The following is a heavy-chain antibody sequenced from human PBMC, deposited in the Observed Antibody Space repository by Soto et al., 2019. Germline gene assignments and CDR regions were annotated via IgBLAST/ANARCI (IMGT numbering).Heavy chain of an antibody. V-gene: IGHV4-59*01. J-gene: IGHJ4*02. CDR2: IYFRGTT. Sequence: SETLSLTCTVSGASISSYYWSWIRQPPGKGLEWIGYIYFRGTTNYNPSLKSRVTMSADTSKNQFSLKLNSVTAADTAVYYCARMNYYDTSGYPFDYWGQGMMVTVS. D-gene: IGHD3-22*01. CDR3: ARMNYYDTSGYPFDY. CDR1: GASISSYY.